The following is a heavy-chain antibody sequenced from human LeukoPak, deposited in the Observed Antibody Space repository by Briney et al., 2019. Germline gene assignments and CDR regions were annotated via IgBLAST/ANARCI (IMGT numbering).Heavy chain of an antibody. CDR2: IYHSGGT. V-gene: IGHV4-31*03. CDR1: GGSISSGGHY. CDR3: ARGRDQRGVGDLDY. Sequence: SETLSLTCTVSGGSISSGGHYWSWVRQHPGKGLEWIGYIYHSGGTYYNPSLMSRVSISVDTSKNQFSLKLNSVTAADTAVYYCARGRDQRGVGDLDYWGQGTLVTVSS. D-gene: IGHD2-21*02. J-gene: IGHJ4*02.